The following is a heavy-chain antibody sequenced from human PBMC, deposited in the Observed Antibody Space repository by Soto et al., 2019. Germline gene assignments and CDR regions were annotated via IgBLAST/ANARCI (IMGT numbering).Heavy chain of an antibody. D-gene: IGHD3-22*01. V-gene: IGHV1-18*01. CDR2: ISAYNGNT. J-gene: IGHJ5*02. CDR3: ARDQEGITMIVGGT. Sequence: ASVKVSCKASGDIFTSYGISWVRQAPGQGLEWMGWISAYNGNTNYAQKFQGRVTMTTDTPTSTAYMELRSLRSDDTAVYYCARDQEGITMIVGGTWGQGTLVTVSS. CDR1: GDIFTSYG.